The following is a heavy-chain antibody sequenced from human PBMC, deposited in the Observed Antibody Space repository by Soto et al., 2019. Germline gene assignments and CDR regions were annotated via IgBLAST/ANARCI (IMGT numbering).Heavy chain of an antibody. J-gene: IGHJ6*02. Sequence: PGESLKISCKGSGYSFTNYWIGWVRQMPGKDLEWIGIIYPEDSETRYSPSFQGQVTISADKSISTAYLQWSSLKASDTAMYYCARHIRYYYDSSGPPYGMDVWGQGTTVTVSS. CDR2: IYPEDSET. D-gene: IGHD3-22*01. CDR1: GYSFTNYW. V-gene: IGHV5-51*01. CDR3: ARHIRYYYDSSGPPYGMDV.